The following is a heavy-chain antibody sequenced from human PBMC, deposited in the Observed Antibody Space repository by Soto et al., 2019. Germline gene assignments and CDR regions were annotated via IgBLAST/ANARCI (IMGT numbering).Heavy chain of an antibody. J-gene: IGHJ4*02. CDR2: ISAYNGDT. Sequence: GASVKVSCKASGYTFTSYGVTWVRQAPGQGLEWMGWISAYNGDTNYAQKLQGRVTMTTDTSTSTAYMELRSLRSDATAVYYGARDHRGAGTFDYWGQGTLVTVSS. D-gene: IGHD6-19*01. CDR1: GYTFTSYG. V-gene: IGHV1-18*04. CDR3: ARDHRGAGTFDY.